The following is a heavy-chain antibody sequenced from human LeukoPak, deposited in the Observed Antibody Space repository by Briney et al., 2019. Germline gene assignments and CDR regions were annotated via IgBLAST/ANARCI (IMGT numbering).Heavy chain of an antibody. CDR2: INPNSGGT. J-gene: IGHJ2*01. CDR3: ARDQNTMVRGVSRINWYFDL. D-gene: IGHD3-10*01. V-gene: IGHV1-2*02. CDR1: GYTFTDYY. Sequence: ASVKVSCKASGYTFTDYYIHWVRQAPGQGLEWMGWINPNSGGTDYAQKFQGRVTMTRDTSISTVYMELSRLRSDDTAVYYCARDQNTMVRGVSRINWYFDLWGRGTLVTVSS.